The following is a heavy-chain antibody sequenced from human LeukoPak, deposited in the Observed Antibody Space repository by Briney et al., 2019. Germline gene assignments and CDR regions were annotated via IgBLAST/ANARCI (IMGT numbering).Heavy chain of an antibody. V-gene: IGHV4-38-2*02. CDR2: IYHGGII. CDR3: ARVGRYSSGWVYFDY. D-gene: IGHD6-19*01. Sequence: SETLSLTCTVSGYSISSAYYWGWIRQPPGRGLEWIGSIYHGGIIYYNPSLKSRVTISVDTSKNQFSLKLSSVTAADTAVYYCARVGRYSSGWVYFDYWGQGTLVTVSS. CDR1: GYSISSAYY. J-gene: IGHJ4*02.